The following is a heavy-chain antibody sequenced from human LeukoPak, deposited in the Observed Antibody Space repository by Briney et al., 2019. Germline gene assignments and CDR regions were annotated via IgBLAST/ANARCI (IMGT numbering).Heavy chain of an antibody. CDR1: GGSISSYY. D-gene: IGHD3-16*02. CDR2: IYTSGST. J-gene: IGHJ4*02. Sequence: SEALSLTCTVSGGSISSYYWSWIRQPVGKGLEWIGRIYTSGSTNYNPSLKSRVTMSVDTSKNQFSLKLSSVTAADTAVYYCARESYDYIWGSYRWDYWGQGTLVTVSS. CDR3: ARESYDYIWGSYRWDY. V-gene: IGHV4-4*07.